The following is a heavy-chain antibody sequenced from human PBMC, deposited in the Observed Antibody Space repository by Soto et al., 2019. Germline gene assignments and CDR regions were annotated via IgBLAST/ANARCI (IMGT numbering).Heavy chain of an antibody. D-gene: IGHD2-8*01. V-gene: IGHV1-18*01. J-gene: IGHJ6*02. CDR3: ARDPYNVLMVNAPNLYGMDV. CDR2: ISTYNGDT. Sequence: QVQLVQSGAEVKKPGASVKVSCKASGYTFTTYDINWVRQAPGQGLEWMGRISTYNGDTNYPQSLQGRLTMTTDTSTNRAYMELRSLRSDDTAVYYCARDPYNVLMVNAPNLYGMDVWGQGTTVTVSS. CDR1: GYTFTTYD.